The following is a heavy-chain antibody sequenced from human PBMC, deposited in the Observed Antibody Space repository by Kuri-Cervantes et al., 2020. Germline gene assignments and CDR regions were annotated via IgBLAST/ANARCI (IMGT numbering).Heavy chain of an antibody. CDR1: GFTFSSYA. V-gene: IGHV3-49*04. D-gene: IGHD6-19*01. J-gene: IGHJ4*02. CDR3: TREYSSGWPPDY. Sequence: GGSLRLSCAASGFTFSSYAMSWVSQAPGKGLEWVGFIRSKAYGGTTEYAASVKGRFTISRDDSKSIAYLQMNSLRTEDTAVYYCTREYSSGWPPDYWGQGTLVTVSS. CDR2: IRSKAYGGTT.